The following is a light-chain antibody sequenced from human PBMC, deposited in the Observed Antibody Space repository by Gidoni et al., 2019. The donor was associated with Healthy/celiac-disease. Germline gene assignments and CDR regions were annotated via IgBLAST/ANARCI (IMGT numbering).Light chain of an antibody. CDR1: SPNIGAGYD. V-gene: IGLV1-40*01. CDR3: QSYDSSLSGVV. CDR2: GNS. Sequence: QSVLTQPPSVSGAPGQRVTISCTGSSPNIGAGYDVHWYQQLPGTAPKLLIHGNSNRPSGVPDRFSGSKSGTSASLAITGLQAEDEADYYCQSYDSSLSGVVFGGGTKLTVL. J-gene: IGLJ2*01.